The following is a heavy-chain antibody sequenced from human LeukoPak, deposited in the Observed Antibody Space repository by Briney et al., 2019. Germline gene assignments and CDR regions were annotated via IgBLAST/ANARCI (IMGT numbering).Heavy chain of an antibody. CDR1: GYTFTSYY. V-gene: IGHV1-46*01. CDR2: INPSGGST. Sequence: ASVKVSCKASGYTFTSYYMHWVRQAPGQGLEWMGMINPSGGSTSYAQKFQGRVTMTRGTSTSTVYMELSSLRSEDTAVYYCARGRWYYGSGSYYKLWGPGTLVTVSS. J-gene: IGHJ4*02. CDR3: ARGRWYYGSGSYYKL. D-gene: IGHD3-10*01.